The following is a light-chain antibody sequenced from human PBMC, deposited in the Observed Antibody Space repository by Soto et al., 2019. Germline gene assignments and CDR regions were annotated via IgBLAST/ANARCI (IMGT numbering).Light chain of an antibody. J-gene: IGKJ5*01. Sequence: NVLTQSACTLSWSAGERATLSWGASQSLSGNYLAWYQQKHGQAPRVLIYRASIRATGISDRFSGSGYGTDFNLTISRLETEDFAVFYCQHYDSLPITFGQGTRLEIK. V-gene: IGKV3-20*01. CDR1: QSLSGNY. CDR3: QHYDSLPIT. CDR2: RAS.